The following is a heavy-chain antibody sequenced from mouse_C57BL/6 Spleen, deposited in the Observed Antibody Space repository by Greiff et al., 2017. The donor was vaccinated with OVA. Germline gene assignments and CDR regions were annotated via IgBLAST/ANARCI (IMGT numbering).Heavy chain of an antibody. D-gene: IGHD4-1*01. Sequence: VMLVESGAELVRPGTSVKMSCKASGYTFTNYWIGWAKQRPGHGLEWIGDIYPGGGYTNYNEKFKGKATLTADKSSSTAYMQFSSLTSEDSAIYYCARWEDSFFDYWGQGTTLTVSS. J-gene: IGHJ2*01. CDR1: GYTFTNYW. CDR3: ARWEDSFFDY. V-gene: IGHV1-63*01. CDR2: IYPGGGYT.